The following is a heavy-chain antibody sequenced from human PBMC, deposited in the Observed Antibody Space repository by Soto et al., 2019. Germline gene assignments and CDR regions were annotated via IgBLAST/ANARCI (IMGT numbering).Heavy chain of an antibody. CDR2: ISRYGDFT. J-gene: IGHJ4*02. CDR1: GFTFNIYA. CDR3: AKDRYLDHDSRGYLFDN. Sequence: EVQLLESGGDLIQPGGSLRLSCAASGFTFNIYAMAWVRQAPGKGLEWVSAISRYGDFTYYADSVEGRFTISRDNSKNTLSQHMNSLRAEDTALYYCAKDRYLDHDSRGYLFDNWGQGTLVTVSS. V-gene: IGHV3-23*01. D-gene: IGHD3-22*01.